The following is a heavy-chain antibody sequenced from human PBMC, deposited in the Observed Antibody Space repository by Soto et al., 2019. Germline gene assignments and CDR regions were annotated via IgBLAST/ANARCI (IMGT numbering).Heavy chain of an antibody. J-gene: IGHJ3*02. D-gene: IGHD1-7*01. CDR3: ARKSPVPITGTTTGTAFDI. Sequence: PGGSLRLSCAASGFTFSSYSMNWVRQAPGKGLEWVSYISSSSSTIYYADSVKGRFTISRDNAKNSLYLQMNSLRAEDTAVYYCARKSPVPITGTTTGTAFDIWGQGTMVTVSS. V-gene: IGHV3-48*01. CDR1: GFTFSSYS. CDR2: ISSSSSTI.